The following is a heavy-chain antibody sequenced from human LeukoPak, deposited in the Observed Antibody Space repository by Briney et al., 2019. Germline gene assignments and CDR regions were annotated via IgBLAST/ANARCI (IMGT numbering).Heavy chain of an antibody. V-gene: IGHV1-18*01. CDR2: ISAYNGNT. Sequence: ASVKVSCKASGYTFTSYGISWVRQAPGQGLEWMGWISAYNGNTNYAQKFQGRVTMTKNTSINTVYMELSSLRSEDTAVYYCARFQFYFDSSGWNWFDPWGRGTQVTVSS. CDR3: ARFQFYFDSSGWNWFDP. J-gene: IGHJ5*02. D-gene: IGHD3-22*01. CDR1: GYTFTSYG.